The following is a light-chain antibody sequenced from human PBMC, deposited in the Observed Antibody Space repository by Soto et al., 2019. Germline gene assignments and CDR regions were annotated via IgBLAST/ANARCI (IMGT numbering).Light chain of an antibody. CDR2: DVS. CDR1: SSDVGGYNY. J-gene: IGLJ2*01. Sequence: QSALTQPASVSGSPGQSITISCTGTSSDVGGYNYVSWYQQHPGKAPKLMIYDVSNRTSGVSNRFSCSKSCNTASLPISGLQSEDQAYYYCSSYTSSSIVVFGGGTKVTVL. V-gene: IGLV2-14*01. CDR3: SSYTSSSIVV.